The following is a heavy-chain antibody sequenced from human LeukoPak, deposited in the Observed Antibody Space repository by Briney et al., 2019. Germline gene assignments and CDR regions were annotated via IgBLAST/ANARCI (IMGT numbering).Heavy chain of an antibody. CDR3: AKRDDSGGNLVDL. CDR2: IYYSGTT. Sequence: PSETLSLTCTVSGGSIRSGSHYWAWIRQPPGKGLEWIGSIYYSGTTNYNPSLENRVTISIDTSKHHFSLKLSSLSAADTSVYYCAKRDDSGGNLVDLWGQGTLVTVS. D-gene: IGHD3-22*01. V-gene: IGHV4-39*02. CDR1: GGSIRSGSHY. J-gene: IGHJ1*01.